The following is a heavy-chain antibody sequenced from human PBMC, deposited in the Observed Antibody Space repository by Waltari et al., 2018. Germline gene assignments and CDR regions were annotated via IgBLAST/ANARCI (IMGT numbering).Heavy chain of an antibody. D-gene: IGHD2-21*02. CDR2: INHSGST. CDR1: VGSFSGYY. CDR3: ARGRGYGGNSHFDY. Sequence: QVQLQQWGAGLLKPSETLSLTCAVYVGSFSGYYWSWIRQPPGKGLEWIGEINHSGSTNYNPSLKSRVTISVDTSKNQFSLKLSSVTAADTAVYYCARGRGYGGNSHFDYWGQGTLVTVSS. V-gene: IGHV4-34*01. J-gene: IGHJ4*02.